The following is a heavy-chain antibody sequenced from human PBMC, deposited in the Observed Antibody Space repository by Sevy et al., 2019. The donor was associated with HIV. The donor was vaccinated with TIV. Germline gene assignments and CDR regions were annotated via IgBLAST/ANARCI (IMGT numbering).Heavy chain of an antibody. Sequence: GGSLRLSCAASGLTFNDYALSWVRLAPVMGLEWVSSIRPTGETYDSDSVKGRFTVSRDNSKTTVFLQMSGLRAEDTAVYYCAKAGSRIWSRHNWFDSWGHGTLVTVSS. CDR2: IRPTGET. V-gene: IGHV3-23*01. J-gene: IGHJ5*01. D-gene: IGHD3-3*01. CDR3: AKAGSRIWSRHNWFDS. CDR1: GLTFNDYA.